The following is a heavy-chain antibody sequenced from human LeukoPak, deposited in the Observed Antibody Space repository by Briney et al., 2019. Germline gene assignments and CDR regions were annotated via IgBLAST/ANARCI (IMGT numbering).Heavy chain of an antibody. CDR2: IYYSGST. V-gene: IGHV4-59*01. CDR3: ARDRYYGSGSYAFDI. D-gene: IGHD3-10*01. CDR1: GGSISSYY. J-gene: IGHJ3*02. Sequence: SSETLSLTCTVSGGSISSYYWSWIRQPPGKGLEWIGYIYYSGSTNYNPSLKSRVTISVDTSKNQFSLKLSSVTAADTAVYYCARDRYYGSGSYAFDIWGQGTMVTVSS.